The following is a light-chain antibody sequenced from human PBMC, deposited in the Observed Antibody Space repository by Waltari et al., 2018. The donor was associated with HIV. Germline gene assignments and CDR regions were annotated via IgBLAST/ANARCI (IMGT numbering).Light chain of an antibody. J-gene: IGLJ2*01. CDR3: AAWDDSLSGPV. Sequence: QSVLTQPPSASGTPGQRVTISCSGSSSNIGSNYVYWYHQLPGSAPKLLIYRNDPLPSGVPDRFAGSQSGTSASLAIGGLRSDDEGYYYCAAWDDSLSGPVFGGGSKLTVL. CDR1: SSNIGSNY. CDR2: RND. V-gene: IGLV1-47*01.